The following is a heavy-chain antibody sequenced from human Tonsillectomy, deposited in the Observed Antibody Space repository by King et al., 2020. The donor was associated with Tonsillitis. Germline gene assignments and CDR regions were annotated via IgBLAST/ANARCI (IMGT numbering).Heavy chain of an antibody. CDR3: ARRPPYCSGGSCYSSIGWFDP. J-gene: IGHJ5*02. CDR1: GGSISSSSYS. Sequence: QLQLQESGPGQVKPSETLSLTCTVSGGSISSSSYSWGWIRQPPGKGLEWIGSIYYTGSTFYNPSLKSRVTISVDTSKNQFSLKLSSVTAADTAAYYCARRPPYCSGGSCYSSIGWFDPWGQGTLVTVSS. V-gene: IGHV4-39*07. D-gene: IGHD2-15*01. CDR2: IYYTGST.